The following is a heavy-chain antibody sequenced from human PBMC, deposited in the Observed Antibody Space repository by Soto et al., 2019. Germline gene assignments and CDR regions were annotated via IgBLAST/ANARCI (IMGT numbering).Heavy chain of an antibody. J-gene: IGHJ6*02. V-gene: IGHV4-61*08. Sequence: SETLPLTCSVSGDSVSSDDYYGSCIRHAPTKGLQWIGYIYYNGNTNYSPSLKSLVAISLDTSHNQFSLKLSSVTAADTAVYFCARERQVWSGYPRDYYDGIAVLCQGSSFT. CDR2: IYYNGNT. CDR3: ARERQVWSGYPRDYYDGIAV. CDR1: GDSVSSDDYY. D-gene: IGHD3-3*01.